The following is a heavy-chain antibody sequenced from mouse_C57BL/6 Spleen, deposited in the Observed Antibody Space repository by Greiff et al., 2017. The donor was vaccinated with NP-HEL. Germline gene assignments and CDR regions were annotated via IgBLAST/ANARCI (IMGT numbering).Heavy chain of an antibody. V-gene: IGHV1-54*01. CDR2: INPGSGGT. CDR1: GYAFTNYL. J-gene: IGHJ4*01. CDR3: ARGGFITTVVTTGAMDY. D-gene: IGHD1-1*01. Sequence: VQLQQSGAELVRPGTSVKVSCKASGYAFTNYLIEWVKQRPGQGLEWIGVINPGSGGTNYNEKFKGKATLTADKSSSTAYMQLSSPTSEDSAVYFCARGGFITTVVTTGAMDYWGQGTSVTVSS.